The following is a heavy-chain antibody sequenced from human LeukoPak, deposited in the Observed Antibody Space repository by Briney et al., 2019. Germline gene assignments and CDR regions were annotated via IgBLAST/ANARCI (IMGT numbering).Heavy chain of an antibody. V-gene: IGHV3-21*01. Sequence: GGSLRLSCTASGFTFGDYAMSWVRQAPGKGLEWVSSISSSSSYIYYADSVKGRFTISRDNAKNSLYLQMNSLRAEDTAVYYCARDLGYCSGGSCEAFDYWGQGTLVTVSS. D-gene: IGHD2-15*01. CDR2: ISSSSSYI. J-gene: IGHJ4*02. CDR1: GFTFGDYA. CDR3: ARDLGYCSGGSCEAFDY.